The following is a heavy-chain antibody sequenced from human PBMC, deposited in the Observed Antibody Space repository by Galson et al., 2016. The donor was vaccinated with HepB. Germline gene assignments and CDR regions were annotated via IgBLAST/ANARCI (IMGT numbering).Heavy chain of an antibody. J-gene: IGHJ4*02. D-gene: IGHD5-12*01. Sequence: SVKVSCKASGGTFSNYGISWVRQAPGQGLEWVGGIIPIFQTPKYARKFQGRVTITADESTSTAYMDLSSLRSEDTAVYYCAGPHREIMAAYNYFDFWGQGTLVTVSS. V-gene: IGHV1-69*13. CDR2: IIPIFQTP. CDR3: AGPHREIMAAYNYFDF. CDR1: GGTFSNYG.